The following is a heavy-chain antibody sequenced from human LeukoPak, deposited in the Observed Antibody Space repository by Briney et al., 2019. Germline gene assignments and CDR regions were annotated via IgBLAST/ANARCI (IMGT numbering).Heavy chain of an antibody. Sequence: SETLSLTCTVSGDSLTISSYYWTWIRQHPGKGLEWIGYIHPSGSTDYNSSLKSRLTMSLDTSQNQFSLKLTSVTAADTAIYYCARGLDGFKTGHWGQGTLVTVSS. J-gene: IGHJ4*02. CDR1: GDSLTISSYY. V-gene: IGHV4-31*03. D-gene: IGHD5-24*01. CDR2: IHPSGST. CDR3: ARGLDGFKTGH.